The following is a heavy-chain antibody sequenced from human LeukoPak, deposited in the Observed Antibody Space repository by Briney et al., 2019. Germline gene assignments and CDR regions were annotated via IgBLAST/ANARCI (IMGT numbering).Heavy chain of an antibody. J-gene: IGHJ4*02. V-gene: IGHV3-30*18. CDR3: AKANAMTTVTTYIDY. D-gene: IGHD4-17*01. CDR2: ISYDGSNK. CDR1: GFTFSSYG. Sequence: PGGSLRLSCAASGFTFSSYGMHWVRQAPGKGLEWVAVISYDGSNKYYADSVKGRFTISRDNSKNTLYLQMNSLRAEDTAVYYCAKANAMTTVTTYIDYWGQGTLVTVSS.